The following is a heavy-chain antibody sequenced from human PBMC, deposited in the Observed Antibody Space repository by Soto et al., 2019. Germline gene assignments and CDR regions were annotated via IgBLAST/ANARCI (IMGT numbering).Heavy chain of an antibody. J-gene: IGHJ6*02. CDR3: AKDLRAAPFYYNMDG. CDR1: GLTVSGKKY. Sequence: GGSLRLSCVASGLTVSGKKYMAWVRQAPGKGPEWVSGIRGSGGSTYHADSVKDRFAISRDNSKNTLYLHMNRLRAEDSAVYYCAKDLRAAPFYYNMDGWGQGTSVTVSS. D-gene: IGHD6-13*01. CDR2: IRGSGGST. V-gene: IGHV3-23*01.